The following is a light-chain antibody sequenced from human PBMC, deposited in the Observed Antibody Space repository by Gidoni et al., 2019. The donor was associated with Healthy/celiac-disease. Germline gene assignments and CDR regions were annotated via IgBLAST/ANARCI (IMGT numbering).Light chain of an antibody. J-gene: IGKJ1*01. CDR1: QSIGRW. CDR2: KAS. Sequence: DIQMTQSPSTLSASVGDRVTINCRASQSIGRWLAWYQQNPGKAPKLLIYKASTLESGVPSRFSGSGSGKEFTLTISSLQPDDFATYYCQQATFGQGTKVEMK. CDR3: QQAT. V-gene: IGKV1-5*03.